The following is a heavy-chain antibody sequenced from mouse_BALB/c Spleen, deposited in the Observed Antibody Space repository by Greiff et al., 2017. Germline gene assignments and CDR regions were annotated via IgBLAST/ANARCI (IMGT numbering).Heavy chain of an antibody. CDR2: IWAGGST. V-gene: IGHV2-9*02. D-gene: IGHD2-1*01. CDR1: GFSLTSYG. CDR3: ARDIYYDYYAMDY. J-gene: IGHJ4*01. Sequence: QVQLKESGPGLVAPSQSLSITCTVSGFSLTSYGVHWVRQPPGKGLEWLGVIWAGGSTNYNSALMSRLSISKDNSKSQVFLKMNSLQTDDTAMYYCARDIYYDYYAMDYWGQGTSVTVSS.